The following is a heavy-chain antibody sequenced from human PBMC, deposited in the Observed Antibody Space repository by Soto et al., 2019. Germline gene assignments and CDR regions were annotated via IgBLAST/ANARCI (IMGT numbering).Heavy chain of an antibody. CDR3: ARGPYGSGSPIAPYYFDC. CDR1: GFTFSSYD. J-gene: IGHJ4*02. Sequence: EVQLVESGGGLVQPGGSLRLSCAASGFTFSSYDMHWVRQATGKGLEWVSALGTAGDTYYPGSVKGRFTISRENAKNSVYLQMNSLRAGDTAVYYCARGPYGSGSPIAPYYFDCWGQGTLVTVSS. V-gene: IGHV3-13*01. D-gene: IGHD3-10*01. CDR2: LGTAGDT.